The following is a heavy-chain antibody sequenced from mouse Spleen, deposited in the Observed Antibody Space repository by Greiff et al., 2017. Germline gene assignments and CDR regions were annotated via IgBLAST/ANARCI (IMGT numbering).Heavy chain of an antibody. J-gene: IGHJ2*01. CDR2: ISSGGSYT. CDR3: ARHKNYGYVFDY. D-gene: IGHD2-2*01. CDR1: GFTFSSYA. Sequence: EVQLVESGGGLVKPGGSLKLSCAASGFTFSSYAMSWVRQTPEKRLEWVATISSGGSYTYYPDSVKGRFTISRDNAKNTLYLQMSSLRSEDTAMYYCARHKNYGYVFDYWGQGTTLTVSS. V-gene: IGHV5-9-3*01.